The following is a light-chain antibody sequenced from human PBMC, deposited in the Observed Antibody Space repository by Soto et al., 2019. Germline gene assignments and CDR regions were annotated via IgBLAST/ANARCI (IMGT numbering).Light chain of an antibody. CDR1: QSISSY. V-gene: IGKV1-39*01. CDR2: AAS. CDR3: QQSYSTPRT. Sequence: DIQRTQSPSSLSASVGDRFTITCRASQSISSYLNWYQQKPGKAPKLLIYAASSLQSGVPSRFSGSGSGTDFTLTISSLQPEDFATYSCQQSYSTPRTFGQGTKVDI. J-gene: IGKJ1*01.